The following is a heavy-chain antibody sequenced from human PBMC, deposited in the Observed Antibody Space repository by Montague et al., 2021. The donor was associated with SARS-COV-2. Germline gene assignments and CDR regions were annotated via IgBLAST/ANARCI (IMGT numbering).Heavy chain of an antibody. CDR1: SGSFSGYY. CDR3: ARGARQGYGFRLGSFDS. D-gene: IGHD3-10*01. CDR2: INHSGST. J-gene: IGHJ4*02. V-gene: IGHV4-34*01. Sequence: SETQSLTCAVYSGSFSGYYWNWIRQPPGKGLEWIGEINHSGSTNYNPSLKSRVTMSADTSKNQFSLKLSSVTAADTAVYYCARGARQGYGFRLGSFDSWGQGTLVTVSS.